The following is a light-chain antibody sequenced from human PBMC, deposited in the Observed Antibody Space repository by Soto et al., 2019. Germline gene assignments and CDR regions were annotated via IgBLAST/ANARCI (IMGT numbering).Light chain of an antibody. CDR2: GAS. Sequence: EIVLTQSPGTLSLSQGERATLSCRASQSVSSSYLAWYQQKPGQAPRLLIYGASSRATGIPDRFSGSGSGTDFTLTISRLEPEDFAVYYCQQYGSSLFGQGTRLRL. V-gene: IGKV3-20*01. J-gene: IGKJ5*01. CDR1: QSVSSSY. CDR3: QQYGSSL.